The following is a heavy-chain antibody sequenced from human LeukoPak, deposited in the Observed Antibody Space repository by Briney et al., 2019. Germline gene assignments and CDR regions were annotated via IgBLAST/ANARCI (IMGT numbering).Heavy chain of an antibody. CDR3: ARGSGTAMDYCCYGMDV. CDR2: NSSSGIAI. CDR1: GFTFSSYE. V-gene: IGHV3-48*03. J-gene: IGHJ6*02. Sequence: GGSLRLSCAASGFTFSSYEMNWVRQAPGKGLEWVSHNSSSGIAIYYADSVKGRFPISKENAKNSLYPQIKSRRAEDAAVYYWARGSGTAMDYCCYGMDVWGQGTTVTVSS. D-gene: IGHD5-18*01.